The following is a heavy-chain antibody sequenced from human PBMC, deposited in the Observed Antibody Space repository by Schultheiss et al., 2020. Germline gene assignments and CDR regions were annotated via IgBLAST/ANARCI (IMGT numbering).Heavy chain of an antibody. V-gene: IGHV4-30-4*08. CDR3: ARALPGIAVAALFDP. D-gene: IGHD6-19*01. Sequence: TLSLTCTVSGGSISSGGYYWSWIRQHPGKGLEWIGYIYYSGSTYYNPSLKSRVTISVDTSKNQFSLKLSSVTAADTAVYYCARALPGIAVAALFDPWGQGTLVTVSS. J-gene: IGHJ5*02. CDR2: IYYSGST. CDR1: GGSISSGGYY.